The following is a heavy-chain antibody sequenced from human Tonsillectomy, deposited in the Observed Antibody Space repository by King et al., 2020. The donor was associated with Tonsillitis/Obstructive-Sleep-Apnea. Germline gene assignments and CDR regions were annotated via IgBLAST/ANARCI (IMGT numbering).Heavy chain of an antibody. CDR3: ARGDTMVNNWFDP. CDR1: GFTFSSYS. J-gene: IGHJ5*02. Sequence: VQLVESGGGLVKPGGSLRLSCAASGFTFSSYSMNWVRQAPGKGLEWVSSISSSSSYIYQADSVKGRLTISRDNAKNSLYLQMNSLRAEDTAVYYCARGDTMVNNWFDPWGQGTLVTVSS. D-gene: IGHD3-10*01. CDR2: ISSSSSYI. V-gene: IGHV3-21*01.